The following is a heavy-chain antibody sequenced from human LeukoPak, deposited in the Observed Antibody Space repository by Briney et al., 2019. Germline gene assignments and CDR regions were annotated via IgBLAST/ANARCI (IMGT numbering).Heavy chain of an antibody. CDR2: IYTSGST. Sequence: SETLSLTCTVSGGSISSYYWSWIRQPPGKGLEWIGYIYTSGSTNYNPSLKSRLTISVDRSKNQFYLKLTSVTAADTAIYYCARDRLSANAFDMWGQGTVVTVSS. D-gene: IGHD2-21*02. V-gene: IGHV4-59*01. CDR3: ARDRLSANAFDM. J-gene: IGHJ3*02. CDR1: GGSISSYY.